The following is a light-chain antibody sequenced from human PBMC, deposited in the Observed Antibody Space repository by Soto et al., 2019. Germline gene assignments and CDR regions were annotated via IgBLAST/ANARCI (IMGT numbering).Light chain of an antibody. CDR2: YNN. CDR3: AAWDDSLDGVV. CDR1: SSNIGSNT. V-gene: IGLV1-44*01. J-gene: IGLJ2*01. Sequence: QPVLTQPPSTSGTPGQRVTISCSGASSNIGSNTVNWYQHLPGTAPELLIYYNNQRPSGVPDRFSGSRSGTSASLAITGLQSGDDAYYYCAAWDDSLDGVVFGGGTKLTVL.